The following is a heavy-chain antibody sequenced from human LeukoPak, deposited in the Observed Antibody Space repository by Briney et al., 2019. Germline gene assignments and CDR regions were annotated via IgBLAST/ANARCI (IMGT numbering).Heavy chain of an antibody. V-gene: IGHV3-74*01. CDR2: INSDGSST. D-gene: IGHD6-19*01. CDR3: AREARGSSGWYYFDY. J-gene: IGHJ4*02. CDR1: GFTFSRYW. Sequence: GGSLRLSCGASGFTFSRYWMHWGRQAPGKGLVWVSRINSDGSSTSYADSVKGRFTISRDNSKNTLYLQMNSLRAEDTAVYYCAREARGSSGWYYFDYWGQGTLVTVSS.